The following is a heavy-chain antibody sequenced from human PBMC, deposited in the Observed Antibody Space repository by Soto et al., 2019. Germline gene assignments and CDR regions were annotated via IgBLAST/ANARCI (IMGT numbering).Heavy chain of an antibody. CDR2: ISAYNGNT. V-gene: IGHV1-18*01. CDR3: ARDQMVVVPAANKDYYYYYYGMDV. D-gene: IGHD2-2*01. J-gene: IGHJ6*02. CDR1: GYTFTSYG. Sequence: QVQLVQSGAEVKKPGASVKVSCKASGYTFTSYGISWVRQAPGQGLEWMGWISAYNGNTNYAQKLQGRVTMTTDTSTSTAYMELRSLRSDDTAVYYCARDQMVVVPAANKDYYYYYYGMDVWGQGTTVTVSS.